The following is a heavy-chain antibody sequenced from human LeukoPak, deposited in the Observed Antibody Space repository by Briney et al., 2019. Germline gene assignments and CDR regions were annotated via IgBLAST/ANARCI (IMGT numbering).Heavy chain of an antibody. Sequence: ASVKVSCTASGYTFTSYDINWVRQATGQGLEWMGWMNPNSGNTGYAQKFQGRVTMTRNTSISTAYMELSSLRSEDTAVYYCARGTVDTAMDGYWGQGTLVTVPS. CDR2: MNPNSGNT. D-gene: IGHD5-18*01. V-gene: IGHV1-8*01. CDR3: ARGTVDTAMDGY. CDR1: GYTFTSYD. J-gene: IGHJ4*02.